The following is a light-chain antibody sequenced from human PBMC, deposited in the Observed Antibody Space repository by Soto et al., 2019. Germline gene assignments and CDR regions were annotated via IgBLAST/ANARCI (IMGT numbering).Light chain of an antibody. Sequence: QSALTQPAAVSGPPGQSITISCTGTSSDVGRYNYVSWYQQHSGKAPKLVIYEVRNRPSGISNRFSASKSGNTASLTISGLQAEDEADYYCTSYTSNTTWVFGGGTKLT. CDR1: SSDVGRYNY. V-gene: IGLV2-14*01. CDR2: EVR. CDR3: TSYTSNTTWV. J-gene: IGLJ3*02.